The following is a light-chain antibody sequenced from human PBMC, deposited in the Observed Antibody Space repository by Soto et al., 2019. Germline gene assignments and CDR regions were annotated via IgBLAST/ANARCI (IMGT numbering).Light chain of an antibody. CDR3: QQYGSSPRT. Sequence: EIVLTQSPGTLSLSPGERATLSCRASQSVSGTYLAWYRQKPGQSPSLLIYGVSSRATGIPDRFSGSGSGKDFTLNISRLEPEDFAVYYCQQYGSSPRTFGQGTKVEIK. CDR1: QSVSGTY. V-gene: IGKV3-20*01. J-gene: IGKJ1*01. CDR2: GVS.